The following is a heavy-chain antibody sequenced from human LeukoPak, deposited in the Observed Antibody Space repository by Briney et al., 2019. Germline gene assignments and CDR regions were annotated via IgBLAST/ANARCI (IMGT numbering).Heavy chain of an antibody. D-gene: IGHD1-26*01. CDR3: ARGSPARTYDDY. Sequence: ASVKVSCKASGYTFTSYSISWVRQAPGQGLEWMGWISAYNGNTNYAQKLQGRVTMTTDTSTSTAYMELRSLRSEDTAVYYCARGSPARTYDDYWGQGTLVTVSS. J-gene: IGHJ4*02. V-gene: IGHV1-18*01. CDR1: GYTFTSYS. CDR2: ISAYNGNT.